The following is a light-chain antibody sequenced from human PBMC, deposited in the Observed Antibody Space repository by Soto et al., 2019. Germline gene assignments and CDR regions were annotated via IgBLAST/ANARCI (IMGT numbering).Light chain of an antibody. CDR1: KSVRRK. CDR2: AAS. CDR3: QKYNEWPPYT. V-gene: IGKV3-15*01. J-gene: IGKJ5*01. Sequence: EIVMTQSPASLSVSPVEKATLSCRASKSVRRKLAWYQQKPGQAPRLVLYAASTRATGIPDRFSGSVSGTEFTLTISSLESDDFAVNYCQKYNEWPPYTFGQGTRLEIK.